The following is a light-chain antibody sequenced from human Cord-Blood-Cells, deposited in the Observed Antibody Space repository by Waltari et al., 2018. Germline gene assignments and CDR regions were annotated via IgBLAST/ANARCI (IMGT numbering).Light chain of an antibody. CDR1: QGISSA. Sequence: AIQLTQSPSSLSAYVGDRVTITCRESQGISSALAWYQQKPENAPKLLIYDASSLASGAPSRCSSSGSGADFPLTISSLQPEDFATYYCQQFNSYPSTFGPGTKVDIK. CDR3: QQFNSYPST. CDR2: DAS. J-gene: IGKJ3*01. V-gene: IGKV1-13*02.